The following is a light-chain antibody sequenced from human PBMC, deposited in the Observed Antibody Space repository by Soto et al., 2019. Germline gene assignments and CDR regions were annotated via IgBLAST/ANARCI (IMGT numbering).Light chain of an antibody. V-gene: IGKV4-1*01. J-gene: IGKJ4*01. Sequence: DIVMSQSPDSLAVSLGERATINCKSSQSVLNSSNNTNSLVWYQQKPGQPPKLLIYWASTRESGVPDRFSGGGSGTDFTLTISSLQAEEGAVYHCQQSYTMPNRTFGGGTKGEIK. CDR2: WAS. CDR1: QSVLNSSNNTNS. CDR3: QQSYTMPNRT.